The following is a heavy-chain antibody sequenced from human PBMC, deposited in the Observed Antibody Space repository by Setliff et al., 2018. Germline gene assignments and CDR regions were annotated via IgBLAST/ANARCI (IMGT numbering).Heavy chain of an antibody. CDR1: GGTFNSYG. CDR2: SIPTSGTT. Sequence: SVKVSCKTSGGTFNSYGIDWVRQAPGQGLEWMGRSIPTSGTTKYAQKFQDRVTITADKSTSTAYMELSSLTSDDTAVYYCATDNLTTPCIDHWGPGTQVTVSS. D-gene: IGHD2-2*01. CDR3: ATDNLTTPCIDH. V-gene: IGHV1-69*06. J-gene: IGHJ4*02.